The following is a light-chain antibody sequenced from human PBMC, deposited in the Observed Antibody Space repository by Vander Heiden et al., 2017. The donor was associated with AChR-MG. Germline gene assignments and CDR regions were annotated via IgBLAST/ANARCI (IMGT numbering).Light chain of an antibody. CDR3: CSYAGSYTLV. V-gene: IGLV2-11*01. CDR2: DVS. Sequence: QSALTQPRAVSGSPGQSVTISCTGTSSDVGGYNYVSWYQQHPGKAPKLMIYDVSKRPSGVPGRFSGSKSSNTASLTISGLQAEDEADYYCCSYAGSYTLVFGGGTKLTVL. CDR1: SSDVGGYNY. J-gene: IGLJ2*01.